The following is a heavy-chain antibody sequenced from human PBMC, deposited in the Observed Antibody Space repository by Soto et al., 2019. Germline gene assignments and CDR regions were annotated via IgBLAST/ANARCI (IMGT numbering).Heavy chain of an antibody. Sequence: GGSLRLSRAASGFTFISYWMHWVRHAPGKGLVWVSRINSDGSSTSYADSVKGRFTISRDNAKNTLYLQMNSLRAEDTAVYYCARDFWSGYPFDYYGMDVWGQGTTVTVSS. CDR3: ARDFWSGYPFDYYGMDV. D-gene: IGHD3-3*01. CDR1: GFTFISYW. CDR2: INSDGSST. J-gene: IGHJ6*02. V-gene: IGHV3-74*01.